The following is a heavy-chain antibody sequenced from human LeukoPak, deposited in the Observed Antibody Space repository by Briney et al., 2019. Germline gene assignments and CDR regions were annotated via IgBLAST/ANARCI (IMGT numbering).Heavy chain of an antibody. CDR1: GFTFSSYA. J-gene: IGHJ4*02. CDR2: ISGSGGTT. CDR3: AKVRDIYCSGGTCFYFDY. Sequence: GGSLRLSCAASGFTFSSYAMSWVRQAPGKGLEWVSAISGSGGTTYYADSVKGRFTISRDNSKNTLYLQLNSLRAEDTAVYYCAKVRDIYCSGGTCFYFDYWGQGTLVTVSS. D-gene: IGHD2-15*01. V-gene: IGHV3-23*01.